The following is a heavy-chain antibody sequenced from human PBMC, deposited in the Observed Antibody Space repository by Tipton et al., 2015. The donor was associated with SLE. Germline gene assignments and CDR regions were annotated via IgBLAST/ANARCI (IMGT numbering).Heavy chain of an antibody. CDR1: GGSFSGYY. D-gene: IGHD4-17*01. Sequence: TLSLTCAVYGGSFSGYYWSWIRQPPGKGLEWIGEINHSGSTNYNPSLKSRVTISVDTSKNQFSLKLSSVTAADTAVYYCARLDGDPGDYWGQGTLVTVSS. CDR2: INHSGST. V-gene: IGHV4-34*01. J-gene: IGHJ4*02. CDR3: ARLDGDPGDY.